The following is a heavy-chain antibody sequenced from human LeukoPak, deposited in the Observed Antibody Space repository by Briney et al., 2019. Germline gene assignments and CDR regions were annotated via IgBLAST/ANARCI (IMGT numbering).Heavy chain of an antibody. CDR2: ISSSGSTI. CDR1: GFTFSDYY. CDR3: ARDYDTVTIPHEHYYYYGMDV. V-gene: IGHV3-11*01. J-gene: IGHJ6*02. Sequence: PGGSLRLSCAASGFTFSDYYMSWIRQAPGKGLEWVSYISSSGSTIYYADSVKGRFTISRDNAKNSLYLQMNSLRAEDTAVYYCARDYDTVTIPHEHYYYYGMDVWGQGTTVTVSS. D-gene: IGHD4-17*01.